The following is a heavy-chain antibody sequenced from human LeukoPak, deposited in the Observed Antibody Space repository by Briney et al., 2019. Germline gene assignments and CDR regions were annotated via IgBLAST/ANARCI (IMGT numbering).Heavy chain of an antibody. J-gene: IGHJ4*02. CDR2: ISINGGTI. CDR3: AKAAPDTTYFDS. CDR1: GFTFSNYA. D-gene: IGHD2/OR15-2a*01. Sequence: GGSLRLSFAASGFTFSNYAMSWVRQAPGKGLEWVSAISINGGTIYYADSVKGRFTTSRDNSKNTLYLQVNSLRAVDTAVYFCAKAAPDTTYFDSWGQGTLVTVSS. V-gene: IGHV3-23*01.